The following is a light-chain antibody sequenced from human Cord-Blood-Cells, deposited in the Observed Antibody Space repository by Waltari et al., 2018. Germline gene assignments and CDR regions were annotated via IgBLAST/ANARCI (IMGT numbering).Light chain of an antibody. V-gene: IGKV1-8*01. CDR1: QGISSY. CDR2: AAS. Sequence: AIRMTHSPSSFSASTGDSVTITCRASQGISSYLAWYQQKPGKAPKLLIYAASTLQSGVPSRFSGSGSGTDFTLTISCLQSEDFATYYCQQYYSYPWTFGQGTKVELK. J-gene: IGKJ1*01. CDR3: QQYYSYPWT.